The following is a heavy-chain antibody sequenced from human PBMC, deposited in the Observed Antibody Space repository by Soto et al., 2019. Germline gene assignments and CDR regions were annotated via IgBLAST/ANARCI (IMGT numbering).Heavy chain of an antibody. J-gene: IGHJ5*02. CDR1: GYTFTSYA. CDR3: ARDVNSSSWYGTVNWFDP. Sequence: GASVKVSCKASGYTFTSYAMHWVRQAPGQRLEWMGWINAGNGNTKYSQKFQGRVTITRDTSASTAYMELSSLRSEDTAVYYCARDVNSSSWYGTVNWFDPWGQGTLVTVSS. D-gene: IGHD6-13*01. V-gene: IGHV1-3*01. CDR2: INAGNGNT.